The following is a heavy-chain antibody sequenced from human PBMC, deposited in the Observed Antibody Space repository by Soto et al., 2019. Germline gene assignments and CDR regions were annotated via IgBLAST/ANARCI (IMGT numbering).Heavy chain of an antibody. Sequence: QVQLQESGPGLVKPSQALSLTCGVSGGSVNTDDYCWSWIRQPPGKGLEWIGYIYSRGSTYYNPSPKSRVTISINKSKNQFSLNLNSVTAADTAVYYCVRAHTLNWFDPWGQGTLVTVSS. V-gene: IGHV4-30-4*01. D-gene: IGHD1-26*01. J-gene: IGHJ5*02. CDR1: GGSVNTDDYC. CDR3: VRAHTLNWFDP. CDR2: IYSRGST.